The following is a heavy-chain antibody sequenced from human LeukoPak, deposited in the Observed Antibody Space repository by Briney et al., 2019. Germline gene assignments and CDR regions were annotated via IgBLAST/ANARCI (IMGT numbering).Heavy chain of an antibody. J-gene: IGHJ4*02. CDR1: GFTFSSYW. D-gene: IGHD3-22*01. CDR2: IKQDGSEK. CDR3: AREGGLLYYYDSSGYYPFDY. Sequence: QPGGSLRLSCAASGFTFSSYWMSWVRQAPGKGLEWVANIKQDGSEKYHVDSVKGRFTISRDNAKNSLYLQMNSLRAEDTAVYYCAREGGLLYYYDSSGYYPFDYWGQGTLVTVSS. V-gene: IGHV3-7*01.